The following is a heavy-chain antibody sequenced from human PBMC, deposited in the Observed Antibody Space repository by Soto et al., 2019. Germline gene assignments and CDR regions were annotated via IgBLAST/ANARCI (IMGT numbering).Heavy chain of an antibody. CDR1: GYTFTSYC. V-gene: IGHV1-18*04. CDR3: ARESEYGSGNGFDY. Sequence: ASVKVSCKASGYTFTSYCISWLRHSPGQGLEWMGWISAYNGNTNYAQKLQGRVTMTTDTSTGTAYMELRSLRSDDTAVYYCARESEYGSGNGFDYWGQGTLVTVSS. D-gene: IGHD3-10*01. CDR2: ISAYNGNT. J-gene: IGHJ4*02.